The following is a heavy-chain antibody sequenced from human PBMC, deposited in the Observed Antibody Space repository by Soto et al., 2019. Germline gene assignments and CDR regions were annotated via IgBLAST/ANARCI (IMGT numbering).Heavy chain of an antibody. CDR1: GFTFDYYW. Sequence: EVQLVESGGGLVQPGESLRLSCAASGFTFDYYWMHWVRQAPGKGLVWVSRVHSDGTTTTYADSVKGRFTISRDNARNTVSLQMRSLRAEDTAIYYCARGARGGFDLWGHGTVVTVSS. V-gene: IGHV3-74*01. CDR2: VHSDGTTT. CDR3: ARGARGGFDL. D-gene: IGHD3-10*01. J-gene: IGHJ3*01.